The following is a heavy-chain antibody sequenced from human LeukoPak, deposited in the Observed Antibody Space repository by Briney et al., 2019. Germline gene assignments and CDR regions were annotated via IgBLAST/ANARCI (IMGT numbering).Heavy chain of an antibody. CDR2: IGTAADT. J-gene: IGHJ4*02. CDR3: ARSVPGDSYFDY. Sequence: GGSLRLSCAASGFTFSSYDMHWVRQAPGKGLEWVSTIGTAADTYYPGSVKGRFTISREKSKNSFYLQMNSLRAGDTAVYYCARSVPGDSYFDYWGQGTLVTVSS. V-gene: IGHV3-13*01. D-gene: IGHD4-17*01. CDR1: GFTFSSYD.